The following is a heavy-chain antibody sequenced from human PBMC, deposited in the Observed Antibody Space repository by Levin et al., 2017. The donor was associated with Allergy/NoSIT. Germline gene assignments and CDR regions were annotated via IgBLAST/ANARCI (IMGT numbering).Heavy chain of an antibody. J-gene: IGHJ6*02. Sequence: KSSETLSLTCTVSGVSMKSGGYYWSWIRQHPGKGLEWIGYIYYSGSSFYNPSLQSRVTISVDTSKNQFSLRLSPVTAADTAVYYCARERGGAEGMDVWGQGTTVTVSS. CDR2: IYYSGSS. CDR1: GVSMKSGGYY. V-gene: IGHV4-31*03. CDR3: ARERGGAEGMDV. D-gene: IGHD3-10*01.